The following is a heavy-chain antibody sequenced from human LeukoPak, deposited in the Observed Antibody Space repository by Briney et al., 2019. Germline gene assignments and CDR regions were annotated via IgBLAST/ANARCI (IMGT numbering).Heavy chain of an antibody. D-gene: IGHD3-22*01. CDR3: AKDLRPVYYYDSSGYYPLMSY. V-gene: IGHV3-23*01. CDR1: GFTFSSYA. CDR2: ISGSGGST. Sequence: GGSLRLSCAASGFTFSSYAMSWVRQAPGKGLEWVSAISGSGGSTYYADSVEGRFTISRDNSKNTLYLQMNSLRAEDTAVYYCAKDLRPVYYYDSSGYYPLMSYWGQGTLVTVSS. J-gene: IGHJ4*02.